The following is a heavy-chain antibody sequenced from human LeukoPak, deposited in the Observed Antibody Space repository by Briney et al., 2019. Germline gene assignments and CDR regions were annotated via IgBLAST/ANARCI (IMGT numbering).Heavy chain of an antibody. CDR3: ARARFDGILTGYSSFDY. CDR2: IKQDGSEK. CDR1: GFTFSSYW. J-gene: IGHJ4*02. V-gene: IGHV3-7*01. Sequence: GGSLRLSCAASGFTFSSYWMSWVRQAPGKGLEWVANIKQDGSEKYYVDSVKGRFTISRDNAKNSLYLQMNSLRAEDTAVYYCARARFDGILTGYSSFDYWGQGTLVTVSS. D-gene: IGHD3-9*01.